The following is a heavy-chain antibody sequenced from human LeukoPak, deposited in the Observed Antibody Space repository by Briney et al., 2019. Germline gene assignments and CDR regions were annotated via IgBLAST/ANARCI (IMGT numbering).Heavy chain of an antibody. CDR2: ISCSGSTT. V-gene: IGHV3-23*01. D-gene: IGHD3-10*01. CDR3: AKDGGVRGVTSDAFDI. Sequence: GGSLRLSCAASGFTFSSYAMSWVRQAPGKGLEWVSAISCSGSTTYYADSVKGRFTISRDNSKNTLYLQMNSLRAEDTAVYYCAKDGGVRGVTSDAFDIWGQGTMVTVSS. CDR1: GFTFSSYA. J-gene: IGHJ3*02.